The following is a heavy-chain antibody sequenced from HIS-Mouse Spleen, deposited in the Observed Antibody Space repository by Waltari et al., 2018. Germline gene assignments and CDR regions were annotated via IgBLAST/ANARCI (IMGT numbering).Heavy chain of an antibody. D-gene: IGHD3-10*01. J-gene: IGHJ6*02. V-gene: IGHV1-2*02. Sequence: QVQLVQSGAEVKKPGASVKVSCKASGYTFTGYYMHWVRQAPGQGLEWMGWQNTNRGGTNYAQKFQGRVTMTRDTSTSTAYMELSRLRSDDTAVYYCARDYYGSGSYYYYYGMDVWGQGTTVTVSS. CDR3: ARDYYGSGSYYYYYGMDV. CDR1: GYTFTGYY. CDR2: QNTNRGGT.